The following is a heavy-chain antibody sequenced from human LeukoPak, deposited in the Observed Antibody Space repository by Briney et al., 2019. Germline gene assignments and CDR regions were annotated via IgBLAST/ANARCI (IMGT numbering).Heavy chain of an antibody. CDR2: ISWNSGSI. D-gene: IGHD2-2*01. CDR3: ARDQDVVAVPGVLQYDAFDI. Sequence: GRSLRLSCAASGFTFDDYAMHWVRQAPGKGLEWVSGISWNSGSIGYADSVKGRFTISRDNAKNLLYLQMNSLRAEDMAVYYCARDQDVVAVPGVLQYDAFDIWGQGTMVTVSS. J-gene: IGHJ3*02. CDR1: GFTFDDYA. V-gene: IGHV3-9*03.